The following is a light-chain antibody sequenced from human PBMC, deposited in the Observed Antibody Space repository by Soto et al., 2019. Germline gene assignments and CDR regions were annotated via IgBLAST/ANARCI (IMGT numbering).Light chain of an antibody. J-gene: IGLJ1*01. CDR3: QSYDSSLSAAYV. Sequence: QSVLTQPPSVSGAQGQRVTISCTGSSSNIGAGYEVHWYQHLPGKAPKLLIYGNTNRPSGVPDRFSGSKSGTSASLAITGLQAEDEADYYCQSYDSSLSAAYVFGGGTKLTVL. V-gene: IGLV1-40*01. CDR2: GNT. CDR1: SSNIGAGYE.